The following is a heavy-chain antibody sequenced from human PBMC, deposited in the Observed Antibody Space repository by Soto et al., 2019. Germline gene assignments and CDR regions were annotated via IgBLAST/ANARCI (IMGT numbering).Heavy chain of an antibody. CDR3: ARVSNDYGGNGAFDY. J-gene: IGHJ4*02. V-gene: IGHV4-59*01. D-gene: IGHD4-17*01. CDR2: IHYSGSA. Sequence: PSETLSLACTVSVGSISNYYWIWIRQRPRKGLDWIGYIHYSGSAKYNPSPKRRVSVSVDTSKNQFSLKMKSVTAADAAVYYCARVSNDYGGNGAFDYWGQGTQVTVSS. CDR1: VGSISNYY.